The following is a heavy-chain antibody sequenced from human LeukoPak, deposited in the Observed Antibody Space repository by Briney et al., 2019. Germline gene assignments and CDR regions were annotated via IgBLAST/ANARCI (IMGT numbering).Heavy chain of an antibody. CDR3: ARATCSSTSCYFDY. CDR1: GFTFSSYS. D-gene: IGHD2-2*01. CDR2: ISSSSSYI. Sequence: GGSLRLSCAASGFTFSSYSMNWVRQAPGKGLEWVSSISSSSSYIYYADSVKGRFTISRDNAKNSLYLQMNSLRAEDTAVYYCARATCSSTSCYFDYWGQGTLVTVSS. V-gene: IGHV3-21*01. J-gene: IGHJ4*02.